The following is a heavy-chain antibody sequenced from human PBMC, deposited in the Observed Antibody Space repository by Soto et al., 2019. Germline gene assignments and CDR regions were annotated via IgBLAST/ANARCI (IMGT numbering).Heavy chain of an antibody. CDR1: GGSINNYD. CDR2: IYYSGST. CDR3: ARLGGSYAVPHFDY. D-gene: IGHD1-26*01. Sequence: LETLSLTWSVAGGSINNYDGGWIREPPGKGLEWIGYIYYSGSTNYNPSLKSRVTVSVDTSKNQFSLKLSSVTAADTAVYYCARLGGSYAVPHFDYWGQGTLVTVSS. J-gene: IGHJ4*02. V-gene: IGHV4-59*08.